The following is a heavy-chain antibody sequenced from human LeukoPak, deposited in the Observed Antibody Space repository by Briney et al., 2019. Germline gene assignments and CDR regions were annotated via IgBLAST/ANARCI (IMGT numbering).Heavy chain of an antibody. CDR3: ARDWVTTWHYGMDV. J-gene: IGHJ6*02. Sequence: PGGSLRLSCAASGFTFSTYAMHWVRQVPGNGLEWVAVISNDGRNKYYTDSVKGRFTISRDNSKNMLHLQMNSLRAEDTAIFHCARDWVTTWHYGMDVWGQGTTVTVSS. CDR2: ISNDGRNK. CDR1: GFTFSTYA. V-gene: IGHV3-30*04. D-gene: IGHD4-17*01.